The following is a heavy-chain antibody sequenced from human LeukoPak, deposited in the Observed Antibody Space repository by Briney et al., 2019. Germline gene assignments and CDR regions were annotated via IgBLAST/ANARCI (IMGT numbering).Heavy chain of an antibody. D-gene: IGHD3-10*02. Sequence: GGSLRLSCAASGFTVSSSYMSWVRQAPGKGLEWVSVIYSGGNTYYADSVKGRFIISRDNSKNTLYLQMNSLRPEDTAMYYCVMMFWSALAFDIWGQGTMDTVSS. CDR1: GFTVSSSY. V-gene: IGHV3-66*02. CDR2: IYSGGNT. CDR3: VMMFWSALAFDI. J-gene: IGHJ3*02.